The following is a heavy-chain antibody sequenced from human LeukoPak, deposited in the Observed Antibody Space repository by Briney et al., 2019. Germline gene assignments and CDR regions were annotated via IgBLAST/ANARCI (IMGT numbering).Heavy chain of an antibody. J-gene: IGHJ3*02. D-gene: IGHD1-1*01. V-gene: IGHV4-59*01. CDR3: VRLQPNTGEWAFDI. CDR1: GDSISKYY. CDR2: ISNGGTT. Sequence: PSETLSLTCTVSGDSISKYYWSWIRQPPGGGLEWIGYISNGGTTNYNPSLKSRVTISVATSNNQLSLRLSSVTAADTAVYHCVRLQPNTGEWAFDIWGQGTMVSVSS.